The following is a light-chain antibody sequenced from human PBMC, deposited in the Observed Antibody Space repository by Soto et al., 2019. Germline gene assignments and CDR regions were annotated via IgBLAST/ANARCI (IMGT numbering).Light chain of an antibody. CDR1: QSISSH. V-gene: IGKV3-11*01. CDR2: DAS. CDR3: QQRSNWT. Sequence: EVVLTQSPDTLSLPPGERATLSCRASQSISSHLAWYQQKPGQAPRLLIYDASNRATGIPARFSGSGSGTDFTLTISSLEPEDFAVYYCQQRSNWTFGQGTKVDIK. J-gene: IGKJ1*01.